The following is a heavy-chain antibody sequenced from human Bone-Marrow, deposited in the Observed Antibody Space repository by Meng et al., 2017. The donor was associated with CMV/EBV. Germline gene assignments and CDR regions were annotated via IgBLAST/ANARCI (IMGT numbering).Heavy chain of an antibody. J-gene: IGHJ3*02. V-gene: IGHV1-2*02. CDR1: GYTFTGYY. D-gene: IGHD3-22*01. CDR2: INPNSGGT. Sequence: ASVKVSCKASGYTFTGYYIHWVRQAPGQGLEWMGWINPNSGGTKYAQKFQGRVTVTRDTSISAAYMELSRLRSDDTAMYYCARDHIRGATMKSHDAVDIWGQGTMVTVSS. CDR3: ARDHIRGATMKSHDAVDI.